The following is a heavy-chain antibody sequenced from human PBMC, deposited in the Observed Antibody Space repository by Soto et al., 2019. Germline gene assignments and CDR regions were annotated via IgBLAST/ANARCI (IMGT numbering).Heavy chain of an antibody. J-gene: IGHJ5*02. Sequence: SVKVSCKASGGTFSSYAISWVRQAPGQGLEWMGGIIPIFGTANYAQKFQGRVTITADESTSTAYMGLSSLRSEDTAVYYCARDSPSVLLWFGESEDWFDPWGQGTLVTVSS. CDR2: IIPIFGTA. D-gene: IGHD3-10*01. V-gene: IGHV1-69*13. CDR3: ARDSPSVLLWFGESEDWFDP. CDR1: GGTFSSYA.